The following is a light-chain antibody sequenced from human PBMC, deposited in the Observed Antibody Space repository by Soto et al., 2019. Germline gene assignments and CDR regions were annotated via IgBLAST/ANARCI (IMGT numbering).Light chain of an antibody. CDR2: EVT. J-gene: IGLJ3*02. CDR1: SSDLGRYKY. Sequence: QSVLTQPASVSGSPGQSITISCTGTSSDLGRYKYVSWYQHHPGKAPKLIIYEVTNRPSGVSSRFSGSKSGNTPSLTISGLQAEDEADYYCSTYTSTNTWVFGGGTKLTVL. V-gene: IGLV2-14*01. CDR3: STYTSTNTWV.